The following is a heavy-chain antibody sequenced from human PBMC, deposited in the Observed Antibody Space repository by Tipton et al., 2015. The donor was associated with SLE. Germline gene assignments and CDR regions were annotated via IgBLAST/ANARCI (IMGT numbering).Heavy chain of an antibody. D-gene: IGHD1-26*01. V-gene: IGHV4-34*01. CDR2: INHSGTT. Sequence: TLSLTCAVYGGSLSGYYWGWIRQPPEKGLEWIGEINHSGTTNYNPSLKSRVTISVDTSKNQFSLKLRSVTAADTAVYYCARGGGSYYDYWGQGTLVTVSS. J-gene: IGHJ4*02. CDR3: ARGGGSYYDY. CDR1: GGSLSGYY.